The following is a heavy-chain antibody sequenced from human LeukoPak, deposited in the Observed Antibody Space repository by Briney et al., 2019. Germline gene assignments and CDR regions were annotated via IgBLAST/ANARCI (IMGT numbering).Heavy chain of an antibody. CDR1: GFTFSSCE. J-gene: IGHJ6*02. Sequence: GGSLRLSCAASGFTFSSCEMKWVRQAPGKGLEWVSYISSSGNTIYYADSVKGRFTISRDNAKKSLHLQMNSLRVEDTAVYYCARDAVGSGYYGMDVWGQGTTVTVSS. CDR3: ARDAVGSGYYGMDV. V-gene: IGHV3-48*03. CDR2: ISSSGNTI. D-gene: IGHD3-10*01.